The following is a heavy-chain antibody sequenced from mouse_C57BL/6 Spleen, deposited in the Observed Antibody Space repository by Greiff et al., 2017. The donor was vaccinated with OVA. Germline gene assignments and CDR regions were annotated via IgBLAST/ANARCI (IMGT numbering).Heavy chain of an antibody. V-gene: IGHV1-80*01. D-gene: IGHD2-1*01. CDR1: GYAFSSYW. J-gene: IGHJ1*03. Sequence: VKLQQSGAELVKPGASVKISCKASGYAFSSYWMNWVKQRPGKGLEWIGQIYPGDGDTNYNGKFKGKATLTADKSSSTAYMQLSSLTSEDSAVYFCARTSHYGNYDFDVWGTGTTVTVSS. CDR3: ARTSHYGNYDFDV. CDR2: IYPGDGDT.